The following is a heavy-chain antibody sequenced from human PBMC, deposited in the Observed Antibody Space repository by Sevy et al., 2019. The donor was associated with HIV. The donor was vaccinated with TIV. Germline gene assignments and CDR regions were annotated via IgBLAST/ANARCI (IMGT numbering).Heavy chain of an antibody. D-gene: IGHD6-19*01. Sequence: GGSLRLSCAASGFTFSSYAMSWVRQAPGKGLEWVSAISGSGGSTYDADSVKGRFTISRDNSKNTLYLQMNSLRAEDTAVYYCAKDGAVAGIAEYFQHWGQGTLVTVSS. CDR3: AKDGAVAGIAEYFQH. CDR2: ISGSGGST. V-gene: IGHV3-23*01. J-gene: IGHJ1*01. CDR1: GFTFSSYA.